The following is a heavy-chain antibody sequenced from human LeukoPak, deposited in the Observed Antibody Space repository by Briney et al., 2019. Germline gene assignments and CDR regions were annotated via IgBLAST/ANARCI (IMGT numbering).Heavy chain of an antibody. Sequence: GGSLRLSCAASGFTFSTYFWMHWVRQAPGKGLVWVSHLRSDGGSSAYADFVRGRFTISRDNAKNTLYLQMNSLRAEDTAVYYCVRDLDLGGYSSFVSWGQGTLVTVSS. J-gene: IGHJ4*02. CDR2: LRSDGGSS. D-gene: IGHD4-23*01. CDR3: VRDLDLGGYSSFVS. CDR1: GFTFSTYFW. V-gene: IGHV3-74*01.